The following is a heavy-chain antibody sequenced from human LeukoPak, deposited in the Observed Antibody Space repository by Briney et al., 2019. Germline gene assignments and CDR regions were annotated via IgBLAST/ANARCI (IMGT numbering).Heavy chain of an antibody. Sequence: SSETLSLTCTVSGGSISSSSYYWGWIRQPPGTGLEWIGYIYYSGSTNYNPSLKSRVTISVDTSKNQFSLKLSSVTTADTAVYYCAKLALGRITMVRGAIQPAREYYFDYWGQGTLVTVSS. D-gene: IGHD3-10*01. CDR3: AKLALGRITMVRGAIQPAREYYFDY. CDR1: GGSISSSSYY. V-gene: IGHV4-61*05. CDR2: IYYSGST. J-gene: IGHJ4*02.